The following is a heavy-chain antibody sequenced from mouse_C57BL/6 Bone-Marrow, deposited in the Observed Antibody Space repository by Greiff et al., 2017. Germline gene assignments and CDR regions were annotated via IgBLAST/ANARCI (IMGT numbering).Heavy chain of an antibody. V-gene: IGHV3-6*01. CDR1: GYSITSGYY. CDR3: ARGADYYGSSLDY. J-gene: IGHJ2*01. Sequence: VQLKESGPGLVKPSQSLSLTCSVTGYSITSGYYWNWIRQFPGNKLEWMGYISYDGSNNYNPSLKNRISITRDTSKNQFFLKLNSVTTEDTATYYGARGADYYGSSLDYWGQGTTLTVSS. CDR2: ISYDGSN. D-gene: IGHD1-1*01.